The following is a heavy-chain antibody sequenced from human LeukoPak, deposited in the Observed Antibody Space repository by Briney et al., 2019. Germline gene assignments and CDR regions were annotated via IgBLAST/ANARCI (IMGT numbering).Heavy chain of an antibody. CDR1: GFTFNTYA. CDR3: ARDRGYYDSGRYVPLDY. V-gene: IGHV3-21*01. Sequence: GGSLRLSCAASGFTFNTYAMSWVRQAPGKGLEWVSTISGSSSSSIYYADSVKGRFTISRDNAKNSLYLQMNSLRAEDTAMYYCARDRGYYDSGRYVPLDYWGQGTLVTVSS. D-gene: IGHD3-10*01. J-gene: IGHJ4*02. CDR2: ISGSSSSSI.